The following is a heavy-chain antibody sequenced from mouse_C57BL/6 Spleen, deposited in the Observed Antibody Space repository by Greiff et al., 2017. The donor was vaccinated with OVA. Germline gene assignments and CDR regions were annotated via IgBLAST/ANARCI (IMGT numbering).Heavy chain of an antibody. Sequence: VHVKQSGAELVKPGASVKLSCTASGFNIKDYYMHWVKQRTEQGLEWIGRIDPEDGETKYAPKFQGKATITADTSSNTAYLQLSSLTSEDTAVYYCARVGFTTVVSWYFDVWGTGTTVTVSS. CDR3: ARVGFTTVVSWYFDV. J-gene: IGHJ1*03. CDR1: GFNIKDYY. D-gene: IGHD1-1*01. CDR2: IDPEDGET. V-gene: IGHV14-2*01.